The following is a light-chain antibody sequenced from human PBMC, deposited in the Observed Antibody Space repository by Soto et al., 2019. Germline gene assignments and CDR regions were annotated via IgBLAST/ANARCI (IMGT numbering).Light chain of an antibody. CDR3: QQRSNWSFT. J-gene: IGKJ3*01. Sequence: IVLTQSPATLSLSPGERATLSCRASQSVSSYLAWHQQKPGQAPRLLIYDASNRATGIPARFSGSGSGTDFTLTISSLEPEDFAVYYCQQRSNWSFTFGPGTKVDIK. V-gene: IGKV3-11*01. CDR2: DAS. CDR1: QSVSSY.